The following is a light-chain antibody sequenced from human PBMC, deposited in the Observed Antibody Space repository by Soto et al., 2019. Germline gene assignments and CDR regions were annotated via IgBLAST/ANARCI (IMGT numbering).Light chain of an antibody. CDR1: QDISNF. J-gene: IGKJ4*01. V-gene: IGKV1-33*01. CDR3: QQFDNAPPKLT. CDR2: LAS. Sequence: DIQMTQSASSLSASVGDRLTITCQASQDISNFLNWYQQKPGRAPKLLIYLASTLEKGVPSRFSGSGSGTLFTLTISSLQPEDFATYYCQQFDNAPPKLTFGGGTKVDTK.